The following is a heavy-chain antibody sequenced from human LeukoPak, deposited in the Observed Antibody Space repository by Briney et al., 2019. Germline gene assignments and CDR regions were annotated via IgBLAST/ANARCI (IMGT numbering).Heavy chain of an antibody. J-gene: IGHJ6*02. Sequence: SETLSLTCTVSGGPLSNYYWSWIRQPPGKGLEWIGYIHYSGSTKYNPSLKSRVTISVDTSKNQFSLNLSSVTAADTAMYYCARTGYCSRISCYPYYYGMDVWGQGTTVTVSS. CDR3: ARTGYCSRISCYPYYYGMDV. D-gene: IGHD2-2*01. V-gene: IGHV4-59*13. CDR1: GGPLSNYY. CDR2: IHYSGST.